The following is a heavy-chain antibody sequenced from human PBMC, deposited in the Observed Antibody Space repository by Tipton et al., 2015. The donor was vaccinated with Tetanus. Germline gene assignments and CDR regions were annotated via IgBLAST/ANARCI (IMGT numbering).Heavy chain of an antibody. D-gene: IGHD6-6*01. CDR2: IYYSGST. CDR1: GFTFSNAW. V-gene: IGHV4-59*01. CDR3: ARSGLVPFHYYYYGMDV. Sequence: LKLSCAASGFTFSNAWMSWVRQAPGKGLEWIGYIYYSGSTNYNPSLKSRVTISVDTSKNQFSLKLSSVTAADTAVYYCARSGLVPFHYYYYGMDVWGQGTTVTVSS. J-gene: IGHJ6*02.